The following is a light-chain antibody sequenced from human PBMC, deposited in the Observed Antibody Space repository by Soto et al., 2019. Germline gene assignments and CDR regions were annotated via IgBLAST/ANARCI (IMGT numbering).Light chain of an antibody. CDR2: DAA. J-gene: IGKJ4*01. CDR3: QQRSNWPPLT. Sequence: EIVLTQSPATLSLSPGERATLSCRASQSVSSYLAWYQQKPGQAPRLLIYDAANRATGIPARFSGSGSGTGFTLTISSLEPEDCAVCYCQQRSNWPPLTFGGATKVEIK. V-gene: IGKV3-11*01. CDR1: QSVSSY.